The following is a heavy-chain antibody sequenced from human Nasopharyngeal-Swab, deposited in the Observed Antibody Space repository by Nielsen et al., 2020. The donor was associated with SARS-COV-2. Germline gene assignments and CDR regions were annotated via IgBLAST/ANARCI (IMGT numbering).Heavy chain of an antibody. CDR1: GFSFNNYW. CDR3: ARESSPHWYFDL. J-gene: IGHJ2*01. CDR2: IKQDGSEK. V-gene: IGHV3-7*03. Sequence: GGSLRLSCAASGFSFNNYWMSWVRQAPGKGLEWVANIKQDGSEKYYVDSVKGRFTISRDNAKNSLYLQMNSLRAEDTAVYYCARESSPHWYFDLWGRGTLVTVSS. D-gene: IGHD6-13*01.